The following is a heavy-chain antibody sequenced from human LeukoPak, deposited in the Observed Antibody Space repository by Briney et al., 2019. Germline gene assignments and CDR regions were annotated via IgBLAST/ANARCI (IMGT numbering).Heavy chain of an antibody. Sequence: GGSLGLSCAASGFTFSSYSMNWVRQAPGKGLEWVSYISSSSSTIYYADSVKGRFTISRDNAKNSLYLQMNSLRAEDTAVYYCARDRAEYYDFWSGYSSTNDAFDIWGQGTMVTVSS. CDR1: GFTFSSYS. J-gene: IGHJ3*02. CDR2: ISSSSSTI. V-gene: IGHV3-48*01. D-gene: IGHD3-3*01. CDR3: ARDRAEYYDFWSGYSSTNDAFDI.